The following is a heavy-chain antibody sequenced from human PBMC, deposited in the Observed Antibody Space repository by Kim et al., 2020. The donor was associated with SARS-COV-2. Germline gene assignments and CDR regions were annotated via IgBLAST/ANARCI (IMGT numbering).Heavy chain of an antibody. V-gene: IGHV1-18*01. CDR3: ARDGGGLLWFGELFDWGYGMDV. J-gene: IGHJ6*02. CDR1: GYTFTSYG. Sequence: ASVKVSCKASGYTFTSYGISWVRQAPGQGLEWMGWISAYNGNTNYAQKLQGRVTMTTDTSTSTAYMELRSLRSDDTAVYYCARDGGGLLWFGELFDWGYGMDVWGQGTTVTVSS. CDR2: ISAYNGNT. D-gene: IGHD3-10*01.